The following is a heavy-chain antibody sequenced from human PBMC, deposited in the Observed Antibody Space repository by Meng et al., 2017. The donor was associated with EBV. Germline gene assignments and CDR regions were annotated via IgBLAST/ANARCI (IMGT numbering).Heavy chain of an antibody. J-gene: IGHJ5*02. V-gene: IGHV4-39*07. CDR1: GGSISSSSYY. CDR2: IYYSGST. Sequence: QLQLQESGPGLVKPSXXLSCTRXVSGGSISSSSYYWGWIRQPPGKGLEWIGSIYYSGSTYYNPSLKSRVTISVDTSKNQFSLKLSSVTAADTAVYYCAREITAMPNENWFDPWGQGTLVTVSS. D-gene: IGHD5-18*01. CDR3: AREITAMPNENWFDP.